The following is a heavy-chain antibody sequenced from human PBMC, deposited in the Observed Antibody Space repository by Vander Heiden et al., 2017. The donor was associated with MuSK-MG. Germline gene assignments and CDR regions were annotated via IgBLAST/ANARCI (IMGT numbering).Heavy chain of an antibody. CDR2: ISHDGNNQ. D-gene: IGHD4-17*01. CDR1: EFTFSSYT. CDR3: ARANYGDYKSKGRIDY. J-gene: IGHJ4*02. Sequence: QVRLVESGGGVVQPGGSLSLSCAAFEFTFSSYTMHWVRQAPGKGLEWMAVISHDGNNQYYADSVKGRFTLSRDNSKNTLFLQMNSLRGEDTAVYYCARANYGDYKSKGRIDYWGQGTLVTVSS. V-gene: IGHV3-30-3*01.